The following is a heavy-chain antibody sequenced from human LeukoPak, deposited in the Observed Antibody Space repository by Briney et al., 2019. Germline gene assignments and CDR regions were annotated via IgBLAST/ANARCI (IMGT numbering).Heavy chain of an antibody. CDR1: GGTFSSYA. V-gene: IGHV1-69*04. J-gene: IGHJ4*02. CDR3: ARDRYYYDSSGYSTAYFDY. Sequence: VASVKVSCKASGGTFSSYAISWVRQAPGQGLEWMGRIIPILGIANYAQKFQGRVTITADKSTSTAYMELSSLRSEDTAVYYCARDRYYYDSSGYSTAYFDYWGQGTLVTVSS. CDR2: IIPILGIA. D-gene: IGHD3-22*01.